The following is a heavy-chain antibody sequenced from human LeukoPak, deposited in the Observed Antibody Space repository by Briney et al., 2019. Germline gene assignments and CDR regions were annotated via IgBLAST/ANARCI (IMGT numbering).Heavy chain of an antibody. V-gene: IGHV3-15*01. CDR2: IKSKTDGGTT. D-gene: IGHD6-19*01. CDR3: TLDTGWYGLDY. CDR1: GFTCSNAW. J-gene: IGHJ4*02. Sequence: TAGGSLRLSCAASGFTCSNAWMSWVRQAPGKGLEWVGRIKSKTDGGTTDYAAPVKGRFTISRDDSKNTLYLQMNSLKTEDTAVYYCTLDTGWYGLDYWGQGTLVTVSS.